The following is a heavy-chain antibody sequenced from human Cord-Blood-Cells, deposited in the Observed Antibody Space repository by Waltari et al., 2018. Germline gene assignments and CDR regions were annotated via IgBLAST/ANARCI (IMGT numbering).Heavy chain of an antibody. CDR1: GFTFSTYW. CDR2: IKSDWSST. J-gene: IGHJ4*02. D-gene: IGHD1-26*01. Sequence: EVQLVESGGGLVQPGGSLSLSCAASGFTFSTYWMHWVRQAPGKGLVWVSRIKSDWSSTSYGDSVKGRFTISRDNAKNTLYLQMNSLRAEDTAVYYCARLGELLPDYWGQGTLVTVSS. V-gene: IGHV3-74*01. CDR3: ARLGELLPDY.